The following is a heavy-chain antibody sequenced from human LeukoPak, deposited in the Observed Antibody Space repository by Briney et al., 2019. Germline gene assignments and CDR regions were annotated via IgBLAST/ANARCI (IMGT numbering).Heavy chain of an antibody. D-gene: IGHD1-14*01. CDR2: IYYSGST. CDR1: GGSISSYY. V-gene: IGHV4-59*08. Sequence: SETLSLTCTVSGGSISSYYWSWIRQPPGKGLEWIGYIYYSGSTIYNPSLKSRVTISVDTSKNQFSLKLSSVTAADTAVYYCARLVDSRRTAGAFDIWGQGTMVTVSS. J-gene: IGHJ3*02. CDR3: ARLVDSRRTAGAFDI.